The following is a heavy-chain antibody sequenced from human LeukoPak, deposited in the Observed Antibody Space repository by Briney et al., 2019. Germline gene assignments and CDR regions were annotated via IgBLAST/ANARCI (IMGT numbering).Heavy chain of an antibody. CDR2: ISSSSSYI. CDR1: GFTFSSYS. J-gene: IGHJ6*02. V-gene: IGHV3-21*01. Sequence: GGSLRLSCAASGFTFSSYSMNWVRQAPGKGLEWVSSISSSSSYIHYADSVKGRFTISRDNAKDSLYLQMNSLRAEDTAVYYCATGEIAAAGTSYYYYGMDVWGQGTTVTVPS. CDR3: ATGEIAAAGTSYYYYGMDV. D-gene: IGHD6-13*01.